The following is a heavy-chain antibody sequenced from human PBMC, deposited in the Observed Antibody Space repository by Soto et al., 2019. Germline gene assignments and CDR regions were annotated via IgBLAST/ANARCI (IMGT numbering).Heavy chain of an antibody. CDR2: IYSGGST. CDR3: ARYLTYYDFWSGYQTYYYYGMDV. V-gene: IGHV3-53*01. Sequence: YMSWVRQAPGKGLEWVSVIYSGGSTYYADSVKGRFTISRDNSKNTLYLQMNSLRAEDTAVYYCARYLTYYDFWSGYQTYYYYGMDVWGQGTTVTVSS. J-gene: IGHJ6*02. D-gene: IGHD3-3*01. CDR1: Y.